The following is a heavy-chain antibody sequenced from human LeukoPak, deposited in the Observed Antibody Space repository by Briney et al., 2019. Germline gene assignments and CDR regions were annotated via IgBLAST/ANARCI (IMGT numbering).Heavy chain of an antibody. D-gene: IGHD4-17*01. CDR2: IKHSGST. CDR3: ARGTTVTTFQAGTYYYYYIDV. CDR1: GFTFSTFW. V-gene: IGHV4-34*01. Sequence: GSLRLSCAVSGFTFSTFWMTWVRQAPGKGLEWIGEIKHSGSTNYNPSLKSRVTISVDTSKNHFSLKLSSVTAADTALYYCARGTTVTTFQAGTYYYYYIDVWGKGTTVAVSS. J-gene: IGHJ6*03.